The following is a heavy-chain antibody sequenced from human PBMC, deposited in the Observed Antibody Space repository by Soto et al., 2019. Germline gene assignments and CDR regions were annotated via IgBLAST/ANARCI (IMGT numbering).Heavy chain of an antibody. V-gene: IGHV4-34*01. CDR2: INHSGRV. D-gene: IGHD3-22*01. J-gene: IGHJ5*01. CDR3: STRAYDTNGYYRFDP. CDR1: GGSFSGXX. Sequence: ETLXLTCAXXGGSFSGXXXXXIRQSPGKGLEWIGDINHSGRVNYSPSLKSRVTISLDTSKNQFSLTLSAVTAADTAMYYCSTRAYDTNGYYRFDPWGQGTLVTVSS.